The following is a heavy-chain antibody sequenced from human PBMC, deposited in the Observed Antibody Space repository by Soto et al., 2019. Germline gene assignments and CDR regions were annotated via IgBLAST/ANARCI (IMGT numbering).Heavy chain of an antibody. Sequence: QLQLQESGPGLVKPSETLSLTCTVSGGSISSSSYYWGWIRQPPGKGLEWIGSIYYSGSTYYNPSLRSRVPISVDTSKNQFSLKLSSVTAADTAVYYCARGYYDFWSGYSDGDAFDIWGQGTMVTVSS. CDR3: ARGYYDFWSGYSDGDAFDI. J-gene: IGHJ3*02. CDR2: IYYSGST. D-gene: IGHD3-3*01. V-gene: IGHV4-39*01. CDR1: GGSISSSSYY.